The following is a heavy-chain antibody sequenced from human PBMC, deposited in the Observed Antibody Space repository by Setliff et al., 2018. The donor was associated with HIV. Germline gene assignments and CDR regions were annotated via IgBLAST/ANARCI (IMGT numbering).Heavy chain of an antibody. CDR1: GGSITSYY. CDR3: ARVRLTMIMMVDYFDQ. CDR2: INHSGST. J-gene: IGHJ4*02. V-gene: IGHV4-34*01. D-gene: IGHD3-22*01. Sequence: PSETLSLTCTVSGGSITSYYWNWIRQSPGKGLEWIGEINHSGSTNYNPSLKTRVTISVDTSKNQFSLKLTSVTAADTAVYYCARVRLTMIMMVDYFDQWGQGTLVTVSS.